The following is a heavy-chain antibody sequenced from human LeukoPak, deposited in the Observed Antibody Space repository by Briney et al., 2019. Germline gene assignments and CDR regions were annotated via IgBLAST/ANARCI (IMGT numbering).Heavy chain of an antibody. D-gene: IGHD3-9*01. CDR1: GFTVSSNY. V-gene: IGHV3-66*01. CDR3: VREGGILTAFSLRFDF. CDR2: IYSGGST. J-gene: IGHJ4*02. Sequence: GGSLRLSCAASGFTVSSNYMSWVRQAPGKGLEWVSVIYSGGSTYYADSVKGRFTISRDNSKNTMSLQMNSLRAEDTAVYYCVREGGILTAFSLRFDFWGPGTVVTVFS.